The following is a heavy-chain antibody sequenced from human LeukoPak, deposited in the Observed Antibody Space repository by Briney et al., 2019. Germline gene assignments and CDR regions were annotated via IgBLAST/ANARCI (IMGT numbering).Heavy chain of an antibody. V-gene: IGHV4-39*07. Sequence: SETLSLTCTVSGGSISSSSYYWGWIRQPPGKGLEWIGEINHSGSTYYNPSLKSRVTISVDTSKNQFSLKLSSVTAADTAVYYCARAYGDYPYWGQGTLVTVSS. CDR2: INHSGST. J-gene: IGHJ4*02. D-gene: IGHD4-17*01. CDR1: GGSISSSSYY. CDR3: ARAYGDYPY.